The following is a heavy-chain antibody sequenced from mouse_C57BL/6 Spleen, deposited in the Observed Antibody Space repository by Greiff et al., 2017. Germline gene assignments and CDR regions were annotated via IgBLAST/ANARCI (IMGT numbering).Heavy chain of an antibody. CDR2: INPSNGGT. CDR1: GYTFTSYW. J-gene: IGHJ4*01. CDR3: ARWGPYYCAMDY. D-gene: IGHD3-3*01. Sequence: VQLQQSGTELVKPGASVKLSCKASGYTFTSYWMHWVKQRPGQGLEWIGNINPSNGGTNYNEKFKSKATLTVDKSSSTAYMQLSSLTSEVSAVYYCARWGPYYCAMDYWGQGTSVTVSS. V-gene: IGHV1-53*01.